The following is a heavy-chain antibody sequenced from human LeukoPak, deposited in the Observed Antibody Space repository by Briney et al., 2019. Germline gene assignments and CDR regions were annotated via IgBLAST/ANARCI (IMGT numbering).Heavy chain of an antibody. CDR2: INHSGST. Sequence: SETLSLTCAVYGGSFSGYFWNWIRQPPGKGLEWIGEINHSGSTNYNPSLKSRVTISVDTSKNQFSLQLNSVTPEDTAVYYCARGGGRDNWFDPWGQGTLVTVSS. V-gene: IGHV4-34*01. D-gene: IGHD2-15*01. CDR1: GGSFSGYF. CDR3: ARGGGRDNWFDP. J-gene: IGHJ5*02.